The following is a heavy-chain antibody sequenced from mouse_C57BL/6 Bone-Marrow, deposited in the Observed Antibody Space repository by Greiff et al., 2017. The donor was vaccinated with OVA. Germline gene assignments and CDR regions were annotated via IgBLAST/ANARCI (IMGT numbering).Heavy chain of an antibody. J-gene: IGHJ4*01. CDR1: GYTFTDYN. CDR3: YYYGSRPYYYAMDY. Sequence: VRLKESGPELVKPGASVKMSCKASGYTFTDYNMHWVKQSHGKSLEWIGYINPNNGGTSYNQKFKGKATLTVNKSSSTAYMELRSLTSEDSAVYYCYYYGSRPYYYAMDYWGQGTSVTVSS. V-gene: IGHV1-22*01. D-gene: IGHD1-1*01. CDR2: INPNNGGT.